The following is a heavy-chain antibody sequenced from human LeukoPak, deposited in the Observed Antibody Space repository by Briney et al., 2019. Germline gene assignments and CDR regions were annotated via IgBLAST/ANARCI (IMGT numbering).Heavy chain of an antibody. V-gene: IGHV3-7*01. D-gene: IGHD2-15*01. Sequence: PGGSLRLSCAASVFAFSDFCMSWVRQAPGKGLEWVANIRHDGNAKNYVPSVRGRFTISRDNAKNSLYLQMNSLTVEDTAVYYCATSHDSAGNDWGQGTLVTVSS. CDR3: ATSHDSAGND. CDR2: IRHDGNAK. J-gene: IGHJ4*02. CDR1: VFAFSDFC.